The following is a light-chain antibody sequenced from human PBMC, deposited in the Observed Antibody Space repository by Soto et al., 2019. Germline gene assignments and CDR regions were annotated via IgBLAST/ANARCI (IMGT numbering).Light chain of an antibody. J-gene: IGKJ5*01. CDR1: QGVTTN. CDR3: QQYNNWPFS. CDR2: DVS. V-gene: IGKV3-15*01. Sequence: EILMTQSPATLSVSAGERVTLSCRAGQGVTTNFAWYQQKSGQSPRLLIYDVSSRATGVPSRFSGTGSETDFTLTISGLQSEDSAIYFCQQYNNWPFSFGPGTRLEI.